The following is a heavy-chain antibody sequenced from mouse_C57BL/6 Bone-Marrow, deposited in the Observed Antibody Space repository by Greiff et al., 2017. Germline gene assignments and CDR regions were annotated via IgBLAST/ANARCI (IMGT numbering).Heavy chain of an antibody. CDR2: FHPYNDDT. CDR1: GYTLTTYP. V-gene: IGHV1-47*01. D-gene: IGHD1-1*01. J-gene: IGHJ2*01. CDR3: AYGSTFFYYFDY. Sequence: VQLQQSGAELVKPGASVKLSCKASGYTLTTYPIEWMKQNHGKSLEWIGKFHPYNDDTKYNEKFKGKATLTVEKSSNTVYLELSRLTSDDSDDYSSAYGSTFFYYFDYWGKGTTLTVSS.